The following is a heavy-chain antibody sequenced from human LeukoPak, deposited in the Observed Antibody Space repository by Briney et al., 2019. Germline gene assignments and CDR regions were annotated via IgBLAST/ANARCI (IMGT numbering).Heavy chain of an antibody. Sequence: PGGSLRLSCAASGFTFSSYWMHWVRQAPGKGLVWVSRINSDGSSTNYADSVKGRFTISRDNAKNTLYLQMNSLRAEDTAVYYCARGTVVEVLPYFDWLSEDFDYWGQGTLVTVSS. V-gene: IGHV3-74*01. D-gene: IGHD3-9*01. CDR3: ARGTVVEVLPYFDWLSEDFDY. CDR1: GFTFSSYW. J-gene: IGHJ4*02. CDR2: INSDGSST.